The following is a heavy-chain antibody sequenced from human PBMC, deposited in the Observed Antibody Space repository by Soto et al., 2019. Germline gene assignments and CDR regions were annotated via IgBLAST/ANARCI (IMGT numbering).Heavy chain of an antibody. Sequence: GGSLGLSCAASGVTFSNYPMTWVRQAPGKGLEWVSSISSNADGAYYVDSVKGRFTVSRDNSKNTLYLQMSSLRAEDTAVYYCAKYTGPGNRTFDYWGQGTLVTVSS. D-gene: IGHD3-10*01. CDR2: ISSNADGA. CDR1: GVTFSNYP. V-gene: IGHV3-23*01. J-gene: IGHJ4*02. CDR3: AKYTGPGNRTFDY.